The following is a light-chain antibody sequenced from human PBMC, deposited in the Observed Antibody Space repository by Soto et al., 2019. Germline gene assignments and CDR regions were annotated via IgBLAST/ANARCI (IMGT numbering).Light chain of an antibody. J-gene: IGKJ4*02. V-gene: IGKV1-39*01. CDR2: STS. Sequence: DIQMTQSPSSLSASVGDRVTITCRASQSISPYLNWYQQKSGKTPKLLIHSTSILQSGVPSRFSGSGAGTDFTLTISSLQPEDSATYYGQQSYILPTFGGGTKVEIK. CDR1: QSISPY. CDR3: QQSYILPT.